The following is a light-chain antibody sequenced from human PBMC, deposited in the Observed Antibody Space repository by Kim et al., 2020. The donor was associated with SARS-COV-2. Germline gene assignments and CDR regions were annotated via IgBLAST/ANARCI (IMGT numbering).Light chain of an antibody. CDR1: DIGAIF. J-gene: IGLJ2*01. V-gene: IGLV3-21*04. Sequence: TARTSCEGEDIGAIFVHWHRQRPGQAPLLVTYYDTHRPAGIPARFSGSNSRNTATLTIREVEAGDEGDYFCQVWDGPSDHAVFGGGTQLTVL. CDR2: YDT. CDR3: QVWDGPSDHAV.